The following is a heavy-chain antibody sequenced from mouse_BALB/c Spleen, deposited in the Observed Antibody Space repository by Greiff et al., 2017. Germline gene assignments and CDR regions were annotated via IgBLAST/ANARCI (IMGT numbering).Heavy chain of an antibody. Sequence: QVQLQQPGAELVRPGVSVKISCKGSGYTFTDYAMHWVKQSHAKSLEWIGVISTYYGDASYNQKFKGKATMTVDKSSSTAYMELARLTSEDSAIYYCARPPTMITTGAWFAYWGQGTLVTVSA. D-gene: IGHD2-4*01. J-gene: IGHJ3*01. V-gene: IGHV1S137*01. CDR1: GYTFTDYA. CDR3: ARPPTMITTGAWFAY. CDR2: ISTYYGDA.